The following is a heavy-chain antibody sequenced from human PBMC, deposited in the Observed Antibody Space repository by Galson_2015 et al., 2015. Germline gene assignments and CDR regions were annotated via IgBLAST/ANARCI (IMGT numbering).Heavy chain of an antibody. D-gene: IGHD3-10*01. Sequence: SLRLSCAASGFTFSSYAMRWVRQAPGKGLEWVSVISGSGGSTYYADSVRGRFTISRDNSKNTVYLQMNSLRADDTAVYYCAKDRHGSGPFHGVDVWGQGTTVTVSS. CDR3: AKDRHGSGPFHGVDV. J-gene: IGHJ6*02. CDR2: ISGSGGST. V-gene: IGHV3-23*01. CDR1: GFTFSSYA.